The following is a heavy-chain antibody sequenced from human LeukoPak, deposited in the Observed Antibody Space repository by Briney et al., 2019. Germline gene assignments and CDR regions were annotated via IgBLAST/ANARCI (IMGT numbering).Heavy chain of an antibody. V-gene: IGHV3-48*01. CDR1: GFTFSSYS. D-gene: IGHD5-18*01. Sequence: GGSLRLSCAASGFTFSSYSMNWVRQAPGKGLEWVSYISSSSSTIYYADSVKGRFTISRDNAKNSLYLQMNSLRAEDTAVYYCARGELVQLWIYVKDYFDYWGQGTLVTVSS. CDR3: ARGELVQLWIYVKDYFDY. J-gene: IGHJ4*02. CDR2: ISSSSSTI.